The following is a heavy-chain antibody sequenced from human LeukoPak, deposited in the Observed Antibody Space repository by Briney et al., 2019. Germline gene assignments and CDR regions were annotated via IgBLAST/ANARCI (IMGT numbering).Heavy chain of an antibody. V-gene: IGHV1-2*02. CDR1: GYTFIGYY. D-gene: IGHD2-2*01. J-gene: IGHJ4*02. Sequence: GAGVKVSCKPSGYTFIGYYLHWVRQAPGRGLEWMGWINPNSGGTNYAQTFQGRDTMTRDTTISTAYMELGRLRSDDTGVCYCARGYCSSTSCYYFDYWGQGTLVTVSS. CDR2: INPNSGGT. CDR3: ARGYCSSTSCYYFDY.